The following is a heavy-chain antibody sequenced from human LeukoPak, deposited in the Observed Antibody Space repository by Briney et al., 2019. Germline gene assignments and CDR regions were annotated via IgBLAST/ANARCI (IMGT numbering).Heavy chain of an antibody. J-gene: IGHJ4*01. CDR3: ATNPLY. Sequence: PGRTLSLFYAASGFTFSNTWMSWVRQAPGKGLEWVGRIKTKNDGETTNYAAPVKGRFTISRDDSKNTLYLLMNSLRIEDTAVYDCATNPLYWGPGTPVSVSS. D-gene: IGHD1-14*01. V-gene: IGHV3-15*01. CDR2: IKTKNDGETT. CDR1: GFTFSNTW.